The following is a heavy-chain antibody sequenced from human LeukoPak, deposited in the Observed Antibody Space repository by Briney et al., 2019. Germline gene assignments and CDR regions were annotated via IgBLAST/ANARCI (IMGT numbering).Heavy chain of an antibody. Sequence: PSETLSLTCTVSGGSISSGGYYWSWIRQHPGKGLEWIGYIYYSGSTYYNPSLKSRVTISVDTSKNQFSLKLSSVTAADTAVYYCARGNRREYDYVWGSYRPYFDYWGQGTLVTVSS. CDR1: GGSISSGGYY. CDR3: ARGNRREYDYVWGSYRPYFDY. CDR2: IYYSGST. V-gene: IGHV4-31*03. D-gene: IGHD3-16*02. J-gene: IGHJ4*02.